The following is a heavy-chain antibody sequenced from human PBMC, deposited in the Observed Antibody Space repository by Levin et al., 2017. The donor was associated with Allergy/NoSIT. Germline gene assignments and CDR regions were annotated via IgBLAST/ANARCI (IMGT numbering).Heavy chain of an antibody. CDR3: VRHLAPRIGVAVSYYFDD. J-gene: IGHJ4*02. CDR2: SDYLGNT. V-gene: IGHV4-39*01. D-gene: IGHD6-19*01. Sequence: SQTLSLTCTVSGGSISRSSYFWAWIRQPPGKGLEWIGSSDYLGNTYYNPSLESRGTISVDTSKNQFALKVTSVTAPDTAVYYCVRHLAPRIGVAVSYYFDDWGQGTLVTVSS. CDR1: GGSISRSSYF.